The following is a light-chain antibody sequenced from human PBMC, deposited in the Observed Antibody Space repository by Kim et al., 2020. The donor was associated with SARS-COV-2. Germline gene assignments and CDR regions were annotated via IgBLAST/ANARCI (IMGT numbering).Light chain of an antibody. J-gene: IGKJ1*01. CDR2: GAS. Sequence: SPGGRATLSCRASQTVTSNYLAWYQQKPGQAPRLLIYGASSRATGISDRFSGSGSGTDFTLTISRLEPEDFAVYYCQQYGSSPATFGQGTKVDIK. CDR3: QQYGSSPAT. V-gene: IGKV3-20*01. CDR1: QTVTSNY.